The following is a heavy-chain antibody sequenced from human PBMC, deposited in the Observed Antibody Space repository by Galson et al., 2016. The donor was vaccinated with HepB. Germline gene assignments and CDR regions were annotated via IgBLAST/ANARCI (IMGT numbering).Heavy chain of an antibody. CDR1: GGSISRVKW. Sequence: ETLSLTCAVSGGSISRVKWWSWVRQPPGQRLEWIGEIYPSGSTNYNPSFKSRVNITVDKYKNQFYLKLSSVNAADTGVYYCARAVAGIRAFEIWGQGTMVTVSS. D-gene: IGHD6-19*01. CDR2: IYPSGST. V-gene: IGHV4-4*02. J-gene: IGHJ3*02. CDR3: ARAVAGIRAFEI.